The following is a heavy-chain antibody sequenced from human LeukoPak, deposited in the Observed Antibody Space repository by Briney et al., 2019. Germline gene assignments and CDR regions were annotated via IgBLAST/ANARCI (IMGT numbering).Heavy chain of an antibody. D-gene: IGHD3-10*01. CDR2: IYHSGST. CDR3: ARDRWFGELAPLDY. J-gene: IGHJ4*02. V-gene: IGHV4-38-2*02. Sequence: PSETLSLTCAVSGYSISSGYYWGWIRPPPGKGLEWTGSIYHSGSTYYNPSLKSRVTISVDTSKNQFSLKLSSVTAADTAVYYCARDRWFGELAPLDYWGQGTLVTVSS. CDR1: GYSISSGYY.